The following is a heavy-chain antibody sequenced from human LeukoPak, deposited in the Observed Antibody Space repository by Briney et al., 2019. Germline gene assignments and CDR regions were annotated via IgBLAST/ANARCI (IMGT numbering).Heavy chain of an antibody. CDR1: GAPISRFY. Sequence: PSETLSLTCTTSGAPISRFYWSWVRQPPGRGLEWIGNIYNGVPTSFNPSLKSRVTLSVDTSKTQFSLQLASVTAADTAVYYCVQTTGWPGFDYWGQGILVTVSS. V-gene: IGHV4-4*09. D-gene: IGHD6-19*01. J-gene: IGHJ4*02. CDR3: VQTTGWPGFDY. CDR2: IYNGVPT.